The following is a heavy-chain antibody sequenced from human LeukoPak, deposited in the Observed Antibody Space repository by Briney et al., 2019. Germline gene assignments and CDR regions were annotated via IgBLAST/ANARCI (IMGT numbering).Heavy chain of an antibody. CDR1: GYTLTELS. J-gene: IGHJ3*02. CDR2: FDPEDGET. Sequence: ASVKVSCKVSGYTLTELSMHWVRQAPGKGLEWMGGFDPEDGETIYAQKFQGRVTMTEDTSTDTAYMELSSLGSEDTAVYFCATDYYGSGSYSPQAFDIWGQGTMVTASS. CDR3: ATDYYGSGSYSPQAFDI. V-gene: IGHV1-24*01. D-gene: IGHD3-10*01.